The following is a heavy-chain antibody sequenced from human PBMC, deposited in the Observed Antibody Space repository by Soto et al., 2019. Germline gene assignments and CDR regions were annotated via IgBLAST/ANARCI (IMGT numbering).Heavy chain of an antibody. CDR2: IWNDGNKK. V-gene: IGHV3-33*01. D-gene: IGHD1-26*01. Sequence: PGGSLRLSCAAFGFTFSTHGMHWVRQAPGKGLEWVALIWNDGNKKDYADSVKGRFTISRDNSKNILYLQMDSLRVEDTAVYFSARDTWIVSSITSLDYWGQGNLVTVSS. CDR3: ARDTWIVSSITSLDY. CDR1: GFTFSTHG. J-gene: IGHJ4*02.